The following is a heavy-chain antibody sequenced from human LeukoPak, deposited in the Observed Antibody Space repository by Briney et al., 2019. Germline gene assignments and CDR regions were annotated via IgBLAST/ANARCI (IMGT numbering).Heavy chain of an antibody. D-gene: IGHD1-26*01. CDR1: GFTLSSNY. V-gene: IGHV3-53*01. J-gene: IGHJ4*02. Sequence: GGSLRLSCAASGFTLSSNYMSWVRQAPGKGLEGVSVIYSGGSTYYADSVKGRFAISRDNSKNTLYLQMNSLRAEDTAVYYCARSSVGATPYYFDYWGQGTLVTVSS. CDR3: ARSSVGATPYYFDY. CDR2: IYSGGST.